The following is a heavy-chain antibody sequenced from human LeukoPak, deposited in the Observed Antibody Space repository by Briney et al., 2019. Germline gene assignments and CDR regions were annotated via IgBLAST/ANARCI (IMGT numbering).Heavy chain of an antibody. V-gene: IGHV3-30*02. Sequence: GVSLRLSCAASVFTFSSYGMHWLRNAPGKRLEWVTCIRYGGSNKYYADSVMCRFTIYRDNSKNTLYLQMNSLRAEDTAVYYCAKEPGGYVFDIWGQGTMVTVSS. D-gene: IGHD5-12*01. CDR2: IRYGGSNK. CDR1: VFTFSSYG. J-gene: IGHJ3*02. CDR3: AKEPGGYVFDI.